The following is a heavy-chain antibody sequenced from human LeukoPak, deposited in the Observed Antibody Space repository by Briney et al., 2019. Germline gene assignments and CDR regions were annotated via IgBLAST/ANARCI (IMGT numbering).Heavy chain of an antibody. D-gene: IGHD6-13*01. J-gene: IGHJ5*02. CDR2: IYTSGST. V-gene: IGHV4-4*07. Sequence: SETLSPTCTVSGGSISSYYWSWIRQPAGKGLEWIGRIYTSGSTDYNPSLKSRVTMSVDTSKNQFSLKLSSVTAADTAVYYCARDGVTLAAGINWFDPWGQGTLVTVSS. CDR1: GGSISSYY. CDR3: ARDGVTLAAGINWFDP.